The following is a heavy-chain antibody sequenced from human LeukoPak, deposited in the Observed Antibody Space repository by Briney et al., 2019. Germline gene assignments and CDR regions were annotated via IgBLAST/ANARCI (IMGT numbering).Heavy chain of an antibody. CDR1: EFTFSSYA. Sequence: GGSLRLSCAASEFTFSSYAMSWVRQAPGKGLEWVSVISGSGGSTYYADSVKGRFTISRDNSKNTLFLQMNSLRAEDTAVYYCAKPTVVQLWLGDWGQGTLVTVSS. V-gene: IGHV3-23*01. D-gene: IGHD3-10*01. CDR2: ISGSGGST. CDR3: AKPTVVQLWLGD. J-gene: IGHJ4*02.